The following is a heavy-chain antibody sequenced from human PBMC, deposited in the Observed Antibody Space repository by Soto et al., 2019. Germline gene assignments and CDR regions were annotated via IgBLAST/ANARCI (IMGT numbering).Heavy chain of an antibody. CDR1: GYTFTGYY. CDR3: ARGTGEFGELLSPYYYYGMDV. CDR2: INPNSGGT. V-gene: IGHV1-2*02. D-gene: IGHD3-10*01. J-gene: IGHJ6*02. Sequence: ASVKVSCKASGYTFTGYYMHWARQAPGQGLEWMGWINPNSGGTNYAQKFQGRVTMTRDTSISTAYMELSRLRSDDTAVYYCARGTGEFGELLSPYYYYGMDVWGQGTTVTVSS.